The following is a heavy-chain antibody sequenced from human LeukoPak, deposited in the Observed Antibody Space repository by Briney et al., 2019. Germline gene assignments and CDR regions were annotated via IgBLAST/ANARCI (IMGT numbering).Heavy chain of an antibody. CDR1: GGSISSYY. D-gene: IGHD3-22*01. CDR3: ARGARGDSSGYYYY. CDR2: IYYSGST. V-gene: IGHV4-59*12. Sequence: SETLSLTCTVSGGSISSYYWSWIRQPPGKGLEWIGYIYYSGSTNYNPSLKSRVTMSVDTSKNQFSLKLSSVTAADTALYYCARGARGDSSGYYYYWGQGTRVTVSS. J-gene: IGHJ4*02.